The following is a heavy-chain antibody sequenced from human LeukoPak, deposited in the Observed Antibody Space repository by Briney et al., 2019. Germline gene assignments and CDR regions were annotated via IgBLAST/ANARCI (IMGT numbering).Heavy chain of an antibody. Sequence: SQTLSLTCSVSGVSISSYYWSWIRQPPGKGLEWIGYIYYSGTSKYNPSLKSRFTISVDTSKNQFYMKLTSVTAADTAVYYCVRSGGSYSPVDYWGQGTLVTVSS. V-gene: IGHV4-59*01. CDR3: VRSGGSYSPVDY. CDR2: IYYSGTS. J-gene: IGHJ4*02. CDR1: GVSISSYY. D-gene: IGHD1-26*01.